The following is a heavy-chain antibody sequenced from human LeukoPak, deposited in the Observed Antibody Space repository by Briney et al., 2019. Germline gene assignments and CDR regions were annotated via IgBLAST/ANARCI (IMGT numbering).Heavy chain of an antibody. D-gene: IGHD3-10*01. CDR1: GFTFSSYG. V-gene: IGHV3-30*18. J-gene: IGHJ4*02. Sequence: PGGSLRLSCAASGFTFSSYGMHWVRQAPGKGLEGVAVISYDGSNKYYADSVKGRFTISRDNSKNTLYLQMNSLRAEDTAVYYCAKDLGYYSSLSGFDYWGQGTLVTVSS. CDR3: AKDLGYYSSLSGFDY. CDR2: ISYDGSNK.